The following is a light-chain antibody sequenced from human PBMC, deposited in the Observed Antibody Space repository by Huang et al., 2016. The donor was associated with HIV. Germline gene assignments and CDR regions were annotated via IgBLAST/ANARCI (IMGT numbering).Light chain of an antibody. CDR1: QSVLYSYNNKNY. CDR3: QQYYSTPLT. J-gene: IGKJ4*01. CDR2: WAS. Sequence: DIVMTQSPDSLAVSLGERATINCKSGQSVLYSYNNKNYLAWYHQKPGQPPKLLIYWASTRAAGVPDRFSGSGSGTDFTLTISSLQAEDVAVYYCQQYYSTPLTFGGGTKVEIK. V-gene: IGKV4-1*01.